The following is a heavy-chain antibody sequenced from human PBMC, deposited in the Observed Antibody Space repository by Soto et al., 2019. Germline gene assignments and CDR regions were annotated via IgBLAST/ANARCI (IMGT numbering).Heavy chain of an antibody. J-gene: IGHJ6*02. CDR3: AGEKTPYGMDV. V-gene: IGHV1-8*01. Sequence: QVQLVQSGAEVKKPGASVKVSCKASGYTFTSYDINWVRQATGQGLERMGWINPNSGNTGYAQRFPGRATMTRLTSIRTAYMELSSLSSEETAVYYCAGEKTPYGMDVWGPGTTVTVSS. CDR1: GYTFTSYD. CDR2: INPNSGNT.